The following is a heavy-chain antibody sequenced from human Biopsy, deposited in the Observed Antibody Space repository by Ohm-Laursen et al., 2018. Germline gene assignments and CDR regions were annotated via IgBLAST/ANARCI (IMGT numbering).Heavy chain of an antibody. Sequence: RSLRLSCAAFGFNFSAYGMRWVRQAPDKGLEWVAHTWDDGSHQYCADSVKGRFTISRDNSKNILYLHINTLRVEDTAVYYCVTDRLDDITKVRGIKTDWGQGTLVSVSS. CDR3: VTDRLDDITKVRGIKTD. CDR1: GFNFSAYG. D-gene: IGHD3-10*01. CDR2: TWDDGSHQ. V-gene: IGHV3-33*01. J-gene: IGHJ4*01.